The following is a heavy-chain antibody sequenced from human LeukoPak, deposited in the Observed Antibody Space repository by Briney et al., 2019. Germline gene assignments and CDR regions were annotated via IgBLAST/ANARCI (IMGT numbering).Heavy chain of an antibody. CDR3: AKGNTMYTAYYFDY. CDR1: GFTFSSYA. V-gene: IGHV3-23*01. J-gene: IGHJ4*02. Sequence: GGSLRLSCAASGFTFSSYAMSWVRQAPGKGLEWVSAISGSGGSTYYADSVKGRFTISRDNSKNTLYLQMNSLRAEDTAIYYCAKGNTMYTAYYFDYWGQGTLVTVSS. CDR2: ISGSGGST. D-gene: IGHD3-10*02.